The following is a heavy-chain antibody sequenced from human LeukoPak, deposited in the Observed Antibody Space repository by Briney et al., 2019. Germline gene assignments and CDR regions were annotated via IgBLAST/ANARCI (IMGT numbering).Heavy chain of an antibody. Sequence: GGSLRLSCAASGFTFSSYSMNRVRQAPGKGLEWVSSISSSSSYIYYADSVKGLFTISRDNAKNSLYLQMNSLRAEDTAVYYCARAPRGLYGDYVGWFDPWGQGTLVTVSS. CDR3: ARAPRGLYGDYVGWFDP. CDR1: GFTFSSYS. V-gene: IGHV3-21*01. D-gene: IGHD4-17*01. CDR2: ISSSSSYI. J-gene: IGHJ5*02.